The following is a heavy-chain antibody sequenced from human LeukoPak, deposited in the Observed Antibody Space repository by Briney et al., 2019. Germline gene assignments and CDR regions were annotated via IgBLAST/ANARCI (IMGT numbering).Heavy chain of an antibody. CDR2: ISGSGGST. J-gene: IGHJ4*02. CDR3: AKLKLLWFGELLSGYFDY. V-gene: IGHV3-23*01. CDR1: GFTFSSYA. Sequence: PGGSLRLSCAASGFTFSSYAMSWVRQAPGKGLEWVSAISGSGGSTYYADSVKGRFTISRDNSKNTLYLQMNSLRAEDTAVYYCAKLKLLWFGELLSGYFDYRGQGTLVTVSS. D-gene: IGHD3-10*01.